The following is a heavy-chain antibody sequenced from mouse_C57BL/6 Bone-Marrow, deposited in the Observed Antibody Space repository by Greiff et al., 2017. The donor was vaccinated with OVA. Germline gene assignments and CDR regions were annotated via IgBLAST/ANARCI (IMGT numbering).Heavy chain of an antibody. V-gene: IGHV1-81*01. Sequence: VQGVESGAELARPGASVKLSCKASGYTFTSYGISWVKQRTGQGLEWIGEIYPRSGNTYYNEKFKGKATLTADKSSSTAYMELRSLTSEDSAVYFCARNLPWYFDVWGTGTTVTVSS. CDR1: GYTFTSYG. CDR3: ARNLPWYFDV. J-gene: IGHJ1*03. CDR2: IYPRSGNT.